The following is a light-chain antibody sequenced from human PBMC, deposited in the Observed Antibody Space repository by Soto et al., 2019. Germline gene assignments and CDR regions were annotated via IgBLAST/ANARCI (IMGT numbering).Light chain of an antibody. Sequence: QAVVTQEPSLTVSPGGTVTLTCGSSAGPVTSGHYPYWFQQKPGQAPRTLIYDTSNKHSWTPARFSGSLLGGKAALTLSGAQPEDEAEYYCLLSYRGAFVVFGGGTKVTVL. CDR3: LLSYRGAFVV. CDR2: DTS. CDR1: AGPVTSGHY. J-gene: IGLJ2*01. V-gene: IGLV7-46*01.